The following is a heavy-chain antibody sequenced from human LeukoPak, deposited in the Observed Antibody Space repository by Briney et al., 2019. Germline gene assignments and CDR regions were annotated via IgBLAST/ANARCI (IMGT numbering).Heavy chain of an antibody. CDR2: INPNSGGT. Sequence: ASVKVSCKASGYTFTGYYMHWVRQAPGQGLEWMGWINPNSGGTNYAQKFQGRVTMTRDTSISTAYMELSRLRSDDTAVYYCARDTVRYFDWLVGPYDYWGQGTLVTVSS. CDR1: GYTFTGYY. CDR3: ARDTVRYFDWLVGPYDY. V-gene: IGHV1-2*02. J-gene: IGHJ4*02. D-gene: IGHD3-9*01.